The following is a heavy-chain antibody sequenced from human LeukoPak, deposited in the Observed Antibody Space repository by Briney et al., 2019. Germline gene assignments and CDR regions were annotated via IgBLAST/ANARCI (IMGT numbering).Heavy chain of an antibody. CDR1: GGTFSSYA. CDR3: ARDRYYGSGSYRYYYGMDV. V-gene: IGHV1-69*04. D-gene: IGHD3-10*01. J-gene: IGHJ6*01. Sequence: ASVTVSYKASGGTFSSYAISWVRQAPGQGLEWMGRIIPILGIANYAQKFQGRVTITADKSTSTAYMELSSLRSEDTAVYYCARDRYYGSGSYRYYYGMDVWGQGTTVTVSS. CDR2: IIPILGIA.